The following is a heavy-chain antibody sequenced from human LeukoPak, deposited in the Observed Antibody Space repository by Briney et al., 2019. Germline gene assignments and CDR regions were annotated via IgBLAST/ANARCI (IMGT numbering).Heavy chain of an antibody. CDR2: IWYDGSNK. V-gene: IGHV3-33*01. D-gene: IGHD1-1*01. J-gene: IGHJ4*02. CDR3: ARGTGIRTCFDY. Sequence: GGSLRLSCAASGFTFSSYGMHWVRQAPGKGLEWVAVIWYDGSNKYYADSVKGLFTISRDNSKNTLYLQMNSLRAEDTDVYYCARGTGIRTCFDYWGQGTLVTVSS. CDR1: GFTFSSYG.